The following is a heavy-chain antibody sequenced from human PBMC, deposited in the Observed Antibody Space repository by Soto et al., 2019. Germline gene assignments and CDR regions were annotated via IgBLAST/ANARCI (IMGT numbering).Heavy chain of an antibody. CDR1: GGSVSSGPYY. J-gene: IGHJ4*02. V-gene: IGHV4-61*01. Sequence: LSLTCTVSGGSVSSGPYYWSWIRQPPGKGLEWIGYIYYSGNTNYNPTLKSRFTISRDNAKNSLYLQMNSLRAEDTAVYYCARDALKGHFDYWGQGTLVTVSS. CDR3: ARDALKGHFDY. CDR2: IYYSGNT.